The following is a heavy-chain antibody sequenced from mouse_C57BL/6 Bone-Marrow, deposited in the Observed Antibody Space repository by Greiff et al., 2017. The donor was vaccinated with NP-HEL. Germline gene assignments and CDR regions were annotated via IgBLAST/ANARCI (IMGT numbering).Heavy chain of an antibody. V-gene: IGHV5-16*01. J-gene: IGHJ2*01. CDR3: ARSYYGSSPDY. Sequence: EVMLVESEGGLVQPGSSMKLSCTASGFTFSDYYMAWVRQVPEKGLEWVANINYDGSSTYYLDSLKSRFIISRDNAKNILYLQMSSLKSEDTATYYCARSYYGSSPDYWGQGTTLTVSS. CDR2: INYDGSST. D-gene: IGHD1-1*01. CDR1: GFTFSDYY.